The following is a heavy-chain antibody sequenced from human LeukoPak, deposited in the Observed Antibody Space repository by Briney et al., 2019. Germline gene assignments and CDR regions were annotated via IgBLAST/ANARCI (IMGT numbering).Heavy chain of an antibody. CDR3: AKDRGDFPHYFDY. V-gene: IGHV3-30*02. CDR1: EFTFSTYG. D-gene: IGHD3-10*01. CDR2: IHFDGSNR. Sequence: PGGSLRLSCAASEFTFSTYGMHWVRQAPGKGLEWVAYIHFDGSNRHYIDSVKGRFTISRDNSENMLYLQMNSLRPEDTAVYYCAKDRGDFPHYFDYWGQGTLVTVSS. J-gene: IGHJ4*02.